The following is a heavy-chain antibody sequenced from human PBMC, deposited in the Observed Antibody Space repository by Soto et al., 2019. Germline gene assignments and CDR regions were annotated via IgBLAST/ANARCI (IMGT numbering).Heavy chain of an antibody. Sequence: PXGSLRLTWAASGFTVSSNYMSWVRQAPGKGLEWVSVIYSGGSTYYADSVKGRFTISRDNSRNTLYLQMNSLRAEETAVYYCAREWGVEYYYDSSGYYYGAFDIWGQGTMVTVSS. V-gene: IGHV3-53*01. J-gene: IGHJ3*02. D-gene: IGHD3-22*01. CDR3: AREWGVEYYYDSSGYYYGAFDI. CDR2: IYSGGST. CDR1: GFTVSSNY.